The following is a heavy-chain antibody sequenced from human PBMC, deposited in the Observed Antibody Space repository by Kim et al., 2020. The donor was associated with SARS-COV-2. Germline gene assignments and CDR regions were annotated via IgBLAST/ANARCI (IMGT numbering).Heavy chain of an antibody. CDR2: MIASGGGT. CDR1: GFTFSSYA. CDR3: AKRYNVWSFDH. J-gene: IGHJ4*02. Sequence: GGSLRLSCTASGFTFSSYAMTWVRQAPGKGLEWVAAMIASGGGTYYADSVRGRFTISRDNSENTLFLQMDSLRAEDTAIYYCAKRYNVWSFDHWGQGTLVTVSS. V-gene: IGHV3-23*01. D-gene: IGHD3-9*01.